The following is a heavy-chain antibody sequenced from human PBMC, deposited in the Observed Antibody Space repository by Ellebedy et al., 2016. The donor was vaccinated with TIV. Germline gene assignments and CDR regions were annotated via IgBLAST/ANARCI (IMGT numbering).Heavy chain of an antibody. J-gene: IGHJ4*02. V-gene: IGHV3-53*01. Sequence: GESLKISCAASGFTVGNNFMSWVRQAPGKGLEWVSLFYSGGSTDYADSVKGRFTISRDSSKNTLYLQMNSLSAEDTAMYYCARKTDTGTSGDYWGQGTPVTVSS. CDR2: FYSGGST. D-gene: IGHD1-1*01. CDR1: GFTVGNNF. CDR3: ARKTDTGTSGDY.